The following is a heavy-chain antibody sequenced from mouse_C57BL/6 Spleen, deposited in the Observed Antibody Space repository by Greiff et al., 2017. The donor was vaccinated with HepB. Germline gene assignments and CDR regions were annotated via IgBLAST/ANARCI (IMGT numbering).Heavy chain of an antibody. D-gene: IGHD1-1*01. V-gene: IGHV1-22*01. CDR3: SREGYYGSGPYAIDY. Sequence: EVQLQQSGPELVKPGASVKMSCKASGYTFTDYNMHWVKQSHGKSLEWIGYINPNNGGTSYNQKFKGKATLTVNKSSSTAYMELRSLTSEDSAVYYCSREGYYGSGPYAIDYWGQGTSVTVSS. CDR1: GYTFTDYN. J-gene: IGHJ4*01. CDR2: INPNNGGT.